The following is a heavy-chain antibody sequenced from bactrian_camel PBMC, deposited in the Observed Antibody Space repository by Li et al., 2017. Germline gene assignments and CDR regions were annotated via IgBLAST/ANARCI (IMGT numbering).Heavy chain of an antibody. CDR2: VASGGT. CDR3: AEGRGSRGEHCYSLNY. J-gene: IGHJ4*01. V-gene: IGHV3S53*01. Sequence: HVQLVESGGGSAQTGGSLGLSCVFSGYSVSSGCVGWFRQAPGKSREEVAAVASGGTAYANDVKGRFTISQNKAKNTVYLQMNNLQPEDTATYYCAEGRGSRGEHCYSLNYWGQGTQVTVS. CDR1: GYSVSSGC. D-gene: IGHD6*01.